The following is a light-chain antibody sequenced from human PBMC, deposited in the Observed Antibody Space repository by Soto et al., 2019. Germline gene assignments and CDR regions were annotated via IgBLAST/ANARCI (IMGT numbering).Light chain of an antibody. Sequence: QSALTQPASVSGSPGQSITISCTGTSSDVGGYNYVSWYQKHPGKAPKLMIYDVSNRPSGVSNRFSGSKSGNTASLTISGLQAEDEADYYCSSYTSSSTLFVVFGGGTKVTVL. J-gene: IGLJ2*01. CDR2: DVS. CDR1: SSDVGGYNY. CDR3: SSYTSSSTLFVV. V-gene: IGLV2-14*01.